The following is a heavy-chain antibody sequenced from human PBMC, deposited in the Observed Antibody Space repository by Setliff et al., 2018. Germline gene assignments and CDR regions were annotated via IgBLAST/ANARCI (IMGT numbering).Heavy chain of an antibody. CDR1: GGSISSSSYY. V-gene: IGHV4-39*07. J-gene: IGHJ4*02. CDR2: IYYSGST. D-gene: IGHD3-3*01. CDR3: AKNYNFWRAYIDY. Sequence: SETLSLTCTVSGGSISSSSYYWGWIRQPPGKGLEWIGSIYYSGSTYYNPSLKSRVTISVDTSKNQFSLKLSSVTAADTAVYYCAKNYNFWRAYIDYWGQGTLVTVSS.